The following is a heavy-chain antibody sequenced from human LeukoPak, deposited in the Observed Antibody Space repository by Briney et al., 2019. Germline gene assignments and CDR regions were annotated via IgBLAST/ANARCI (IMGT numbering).Heavy chain of an antibody. CDR2: ISSSGSTI. V-gene: IGHV3-48*03. J-gene: IGHJ6*03. Sequence: GGSLRLSCAASGFTFSSYEMNWVRQAPGKGLEWVSYISSSGSTIYYADSVKGRFTISRDNAKNSLYLQMNSLRAEDTAVYYCARLYGPAYYYYYMDVWGKGTTVTVSS. D-gene: IGHD3-10*01. CDR3: ARLYGPAYYYYYMDV. CDR1: GFTFSSYE.